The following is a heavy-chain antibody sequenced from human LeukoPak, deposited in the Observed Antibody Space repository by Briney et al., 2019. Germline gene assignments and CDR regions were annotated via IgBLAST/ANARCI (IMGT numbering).Heavy chain of an antibody. CDR3: ARDRDFDWLSNLDAFDI. J-gene: IGHJ3*02. CDR2: ITRTSSYI. Sequence: PGGSLRLSCAASGFSFSDYSMNWVRQAPGKGLEWVSSITRTSSYIYYTDSMKGRFTISRDNAKNSLYLQMNSLRAEDTAVYYCARDRDFDWLSNLDAFDIWGQGTMVTVSS. V-gene: IGHV3-21*01. CDR1: GFSFSDYS. D-gene: IGHD3-9*01.